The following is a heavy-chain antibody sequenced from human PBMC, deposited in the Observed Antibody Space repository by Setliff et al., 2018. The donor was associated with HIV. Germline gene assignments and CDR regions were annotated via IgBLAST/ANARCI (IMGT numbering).Heavy chain of an antibody. J-gene: IGHJ3*02. CDR2: IIPIFETT. D-gene: IGHD3-10*01. CDR1: GGTFGSYA. Sequence: GGSLRLSCKASGGTFGSYAISWVRQAPGQGLEWLGGIIPIFETTNYAQKFQGRVTITADKSTSTIYMELSSLRSDDTAVYYCARGQGVRFWVNDAFDIWGQGTMVTVSS. CDR3: ARGQGVRFWVNDAFDI. V-gene: IGHV1-69*06.